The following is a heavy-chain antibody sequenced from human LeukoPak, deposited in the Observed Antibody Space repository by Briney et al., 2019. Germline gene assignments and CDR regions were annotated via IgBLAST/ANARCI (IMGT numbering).Heavy chain of an antibody. CDR1: GFTFSSYW. CDR3: ARDASYGDYVRYFQH. J-gene: IGHJ1*01. Sequence: GGSLRLSCAASGFTFSSYWMHWVRHAPGKGLVWVSRINSDGSSTSYADSVKGRFTISRDNAKNTLYLQMNSLRAEDTAVYYCARDASYGDYVRYFQHWGQGTLVTVSS. CDR2: INSDGSST. V-gene: IGHV3-74*01. D-gene: IGHD4-17*01.